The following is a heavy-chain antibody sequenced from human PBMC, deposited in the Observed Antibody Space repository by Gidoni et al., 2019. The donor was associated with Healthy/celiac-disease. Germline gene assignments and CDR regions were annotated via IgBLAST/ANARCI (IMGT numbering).Heavy chain of an antibody. J-gene: IGHJ4*02. CDR3: ARQGAYLWLLEFDY. V-gene: IGHV4-39*01. Sequence: QLQLQESGPGLVKPSETLSLTCTVSGGSISSSSYYWGWIRQPPGKGLEWIGSIYYSGSTYYNPSRKSRVTISVETSKNQCFLKLSSVTAADTAVYYCARQGAYLWLLEFDYWGQGTLVTVSS. CDR1: GGSISSSSYY. CDR2: IYYSGST. D-gene: IGHD5-18*01.